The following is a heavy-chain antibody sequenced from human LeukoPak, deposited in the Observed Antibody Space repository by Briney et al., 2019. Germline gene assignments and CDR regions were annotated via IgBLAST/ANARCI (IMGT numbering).Heavy chain of an antibody. CDR1: GYTFISYG. D-gene: IGHD1-20*01. Sequence: ASVKVSCKASGYTFISYGISWVRQAPGQGLEWMGWISTYNGKTKYAQKFQGRVTTTTDTSTSTAYMELRSLRSDDTAVYYCARDEILMAITGSFDYWGQGTLVTVSS. CDR3: ARDEILMAITGSFDY. V-gene: IGHV1-18*01. CDR2: ISTYNGKT. J-gene: IGHJ4*02.